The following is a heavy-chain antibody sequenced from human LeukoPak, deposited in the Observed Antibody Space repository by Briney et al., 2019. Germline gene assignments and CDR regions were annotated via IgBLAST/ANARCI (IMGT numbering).Heavy chain of an antibody. CDR3: AKDPFRFTSRSGAYYFDY. CDR2: IGGAGGST. J-gene: IGHJ4*02. CDR1: GFTFSSYA. Sequence: PGGSLRLSCAASGFTFSSYAMSWVRQVPGTGLEWVSAIGGAGGSTYYADSVRGRFTISRDDSKNTLYLQMNGLRAEDTAVYFCAKDPFRFTSRSGAYYFDYWGQGTLVTVSS. V-gene: IGHV3-23*01. D-gene: IGHD6-13*01.